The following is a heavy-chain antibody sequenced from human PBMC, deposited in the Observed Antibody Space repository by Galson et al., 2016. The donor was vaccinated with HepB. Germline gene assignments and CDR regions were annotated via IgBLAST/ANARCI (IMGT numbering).Heavy chain of an antibody. CDR1: GFTFSDNY. CDR3: AKRGRWHYGLDV. CDR2: ISTSGETI. Sequence: LRLSCAASGFTFSDNYMTWIRQAPGKGLEWTSYISTSGETIYYADSVKGRFTISRDNAKSSLYLQMNGLRVEDTAVYFCAKRGRWHYGLDVWGKGTAVTVSS. V-gene: IGHV3-11*01. J-gene: IGHJ6*04. D-gene: IGHD5-24*01.